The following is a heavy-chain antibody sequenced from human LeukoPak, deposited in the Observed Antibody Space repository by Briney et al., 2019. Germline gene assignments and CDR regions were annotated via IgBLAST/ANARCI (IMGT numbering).Heavy chain of an antibody. CDR1: GGSFSGYY. CDR2: INHSGST. CDR3: AREGRITMVRGGKTALDY. Sequence: SGTLSLTCAVYGGSFSGYYWSWIRQPPGKGLEWIGEINHSGSTNYNPSLKSRVTISVDTSKNQFSLKLSSVTAADTVVYYCAREGRITMVRGGKTALDYWGQGTLVTVSS. J-gene: IGHJ4*02. V-gene: IGHV4-34*01. D-gene: IGHD3-10*01.